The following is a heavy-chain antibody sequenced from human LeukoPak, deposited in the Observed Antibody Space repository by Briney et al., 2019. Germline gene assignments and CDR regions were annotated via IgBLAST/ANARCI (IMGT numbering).Heavy chain of an antibody. CDR2: MSPSSGHT. D-gene: IGHD1-1*01. CDR1: GDTFTSYD. Sequence: ASVKVSCKASGDTFTSYDFYWVRQATGQGLEWMGWMSPSSGHTGYAQKFLGRVTMTRSPSIRTAYTELSSLRSEDTAVNYPARGPPNSGFDYWGQGTLVTVSS. V-gene: IGHV1-8*01. CDR3: ARGPPNSGFDY. J-gene: IGHJ4*02.